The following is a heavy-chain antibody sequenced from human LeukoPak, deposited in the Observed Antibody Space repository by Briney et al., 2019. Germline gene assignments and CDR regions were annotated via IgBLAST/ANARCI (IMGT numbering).Heavy chain of an antibody. Sequence: SQTLSLTCTVSGGSISSYYWSWIRQPAGKGLEWIGRIYTSGSTNYNPSLKSRVTMSVDTSKNQFSLKLSSVTAADTAVYYCALLDYYYGMDVWGQGTTVTVSS. CDR2: IYTSGST. D-gene: IGHD2-8*02. V-gene: IGHV4-4*07. CDR1: GGSISSYY. J-gene: IGHJ6*02. CDR3: ALLDYYYGMDV.